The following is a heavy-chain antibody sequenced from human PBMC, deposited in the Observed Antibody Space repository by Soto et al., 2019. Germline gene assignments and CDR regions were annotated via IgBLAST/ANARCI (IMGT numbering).Heavy chain of an antibody. Sequence: APVKVSCKASGYSFTDYHIHWGRKAPGQGLEWLGRINPKSGGTSTAQKFQGWVTMTRDRSISTVYMELTRLRSDDTAVYFCARGHSTDCSNGVCSFFYNHEMDVWGQGTTVTVSS. V-gene: IGHV1-2*04. J-gene: IGHJ6*02. CDR2: INPKSGGT. D-gene: IGHD2-8*01. CDR1: GYSFTDYH. CDR3: ARGHSTDCSNGVCSFFYNHEMDV.